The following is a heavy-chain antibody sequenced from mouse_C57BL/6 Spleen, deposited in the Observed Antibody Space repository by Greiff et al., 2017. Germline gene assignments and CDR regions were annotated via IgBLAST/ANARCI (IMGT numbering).Heavy chain of an antibody. J-gene: IGHJ4*01. CDR1: GYTFTSYW. CDR3: GRGGLLRSMDY. CDR2: IDPKSGGT. D-gene: IGHD2-3*01. Sequence: VQLQQPGAELVKPGASVKLSCKASGYTFTSYWMHWVKQRPGRGLEWIGRIDPKSGGTKYNEKFKSKATLTVDKPSSTAYMQLSSLTYEDSAVYYCGRGGLLRSMDYWGQGTSVTVSS. V-gene: IGHV1-72*01.